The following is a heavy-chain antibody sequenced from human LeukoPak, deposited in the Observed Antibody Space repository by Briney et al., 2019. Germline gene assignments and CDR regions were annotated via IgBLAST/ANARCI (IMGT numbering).Heavy chain of an antibody. Sequence: GGSLRLSCAASGFTVSNNHMIWVRQAPGKGLEWVSVIFSGGSTYFADSVKGRFTISRDSSKNTLYLQMNSLRAEDTAVYYCATGPGRLGDLLTIWGQGTMVTVSS. J-gene: IGHJ3*02. CDR3: ATGPGRLGDLLTI. V-gene: IGHV3-66*01. D-gene: IGHD3-16*01. CDR1: GFTVSNNH. CDR2: IFSGGST.